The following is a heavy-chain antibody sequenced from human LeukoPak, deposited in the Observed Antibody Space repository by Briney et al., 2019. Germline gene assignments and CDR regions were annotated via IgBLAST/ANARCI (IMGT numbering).Heavy chain of an antibody. CDR3: ARGYYDFWSGYSSHNDY. J-gene: IGHJ4*02. CDR1: GGSFSGYH. D-gene: IGHD3-3*01. CDR2: INHSGST. V-gene: IGHV4-34*01. Sequence: PSETLSLTCAVYGGSFSGYHWSWIRQPPGKGLEWIGEINHSGSTNYNPSLKSRVTISVDTSKNQFSLKLSSVTAADTAVYYCARGYYDFWSGYSSHNDYWGQGTLVTVSS.